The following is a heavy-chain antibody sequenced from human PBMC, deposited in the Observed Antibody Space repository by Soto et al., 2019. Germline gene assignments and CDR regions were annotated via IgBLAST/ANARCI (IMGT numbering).Heavy chain of an antibody. D-gene: IGHD6-25*01. V-gene: IGHV4-59*01. CDR1: GVSISSYF. CDR3: ARIGGYHGPLDY. Sequence: SETLSLTCSVSGVSISSYFWSWIRQAPGRGLEWIGYTYHRGSTNYSPSLKSRVAISLDTSENQFSLKVNSVTAADTAVYYCARIGGYHGPLDYWGQGTPVTSPQ. J-gene: IGHJ4*02. CDR2: TYHRGST.